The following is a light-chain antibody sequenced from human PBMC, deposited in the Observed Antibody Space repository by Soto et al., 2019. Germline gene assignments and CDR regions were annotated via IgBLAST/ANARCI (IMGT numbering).Light chain of an antibody. CDR1: SSNIGSNY. CDR2: RNN. Sequence: QSVLTQPPSASRTPGQRVTISCSGSSSNIGSNYVYWYQQLPGTAPKLLIYRNNQRPSGVPDRFSGSKSGTSASLAISGLRSEDEADYYCAAWDDSLSGLHVVFGGGTKVTVL. V-gene: IGLV1-47*01. CDR3: AAWDDSLSGLHVV. J-gene: IGLJ2*01.